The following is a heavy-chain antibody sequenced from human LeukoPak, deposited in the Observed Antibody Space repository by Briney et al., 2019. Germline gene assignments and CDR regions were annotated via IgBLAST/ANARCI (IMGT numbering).Heavy chain of an antibody. CDR3: AKTDYDLLDV. CDR2: MNNGPGAT. Sequence: GGSLRLSCAASGFSFSTSPMSWVRQPPGKGLEWVSAMNNGPGATFYRDSVRGRFTISRDDSKSTLYLQMNSLRAEDTGTYYCAKTDYDLLDVWGQGTTFTVSS. D-gene: IGHD4-17*01. V-gene: IGHV3-23*01. J-gene: IGHJ6*02. CDR1: GFSFSTSP.